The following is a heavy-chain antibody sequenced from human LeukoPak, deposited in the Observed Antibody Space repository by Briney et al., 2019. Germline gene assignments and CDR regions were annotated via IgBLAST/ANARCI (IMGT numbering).Heavy chain of an antibody. CDR2: INPNHGGT. CDR1: GYSFTDYY. V-gene: IGHV1-2*02. D-gene: IGHD3-10*01. J-gene: IGHJ5*02. CDR3: ATGVDMIWFALQS. Sequence: ASVKVSCKASGYSFTDYYINWVRQAPGQGLEWMGWINPNHGGTHYAQKFQGRVTMTRDTSITTAYMELSRLSSDDTAVYYCATGVDMIWFALQSWGQGTLVSVSS.